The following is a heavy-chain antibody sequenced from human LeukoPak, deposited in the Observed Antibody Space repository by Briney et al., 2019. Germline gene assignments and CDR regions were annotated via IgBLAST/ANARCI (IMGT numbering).Heavy chain of an antibody. CDR3: ARQTGLAAPVVSY. CDR1: GYSFTSYW. Sequence: KNGESLKISCKGSGYSFTSYWIGWVRQMPGKGLEWMGIIYPGDSDTRYSPSFQGQVTISADKPISTAYLQWSSLKASDSAMYYCARQTGLAAPVVSYWGQGTLVTVSS. V-gene: IGHV5-51*01. CDR2: IYPGDSDT. J-gene: IGHJ4*02. D-gene: IGHD6-6*01.